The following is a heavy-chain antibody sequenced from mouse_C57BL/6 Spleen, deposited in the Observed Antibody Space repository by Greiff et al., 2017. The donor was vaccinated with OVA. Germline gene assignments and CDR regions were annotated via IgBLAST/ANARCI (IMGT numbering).Heavy chain of an antibody. CDR3: AREAITTVVATDY. CDR2: INPSNGGT. Sequence: QVQLQQPGTELVKPGASVKLSCKASGYTFTSYWMHWVKQRPGQGLEWIGNINPSNGGTNYNEKFKSKATLTVDKSSSTTYMQLSSLTSEDSAVYYYAREAITTVVATDYWGQGTTLTVSS. J-gene: IGHJ2*01. V-gene: IGHV1-53*01. CDR1: GYTFTSYW. D-gene: IGHD1-1*01.